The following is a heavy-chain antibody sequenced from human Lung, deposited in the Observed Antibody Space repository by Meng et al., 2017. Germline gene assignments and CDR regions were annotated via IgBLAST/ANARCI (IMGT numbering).Heavy chain of an antibody. J-gene: IGHJ2*01. CDR1: GGSISSSNYY. V-gene: IGHV4-30-4*01. CDR2: IYNSGST. CDR3: ARGQKGYFDL. Sequence: VQLQESGPGRVKPSQTLSLTCTVSGGSISSSNYYWSWIRQPPGKGLEWSGHIYNSGSTYYNPSLKSRITISVDTSKNQFSLKLSSVTAADTAVYYCARGQKGYFDLWGRGTLVTVSS.